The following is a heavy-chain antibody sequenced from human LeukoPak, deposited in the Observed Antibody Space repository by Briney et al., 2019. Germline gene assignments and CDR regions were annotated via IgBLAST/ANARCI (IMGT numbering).Heavy chain of an antibody. Sequence: PSETLSLTCTVSGGSISSYYWSWIRQPPEKGLEWIGYIYYSGSTNYNPSLKSRVTISVDTSKNQFSLKLSSVTAADTAVYYCARSLKVVQLWPEVGSYYFDYWGQGTLVTVSS. J-gene: IGHJ4*02. V-gene: IGHV4-59*01. CDR3: ARSLKVVQLWPEVGSYYFDY. D-gene: IGHD5-18*01. CDR1: GGSISSYY. CDR2: IYYSGST.